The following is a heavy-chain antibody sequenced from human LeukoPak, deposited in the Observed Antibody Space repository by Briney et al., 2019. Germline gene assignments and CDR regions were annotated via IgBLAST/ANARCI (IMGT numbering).Heavy chain of an antibody. CDR3: AREVSLEYYFDY. CDR2: INSDGSKT. J-gene: IGHJ4*02. V-gene: IGHV3-74*01. CDR1: GFFFNTYW. Sequence: GGSLRLSCAASGFFFNTYWMHWVRQAPGKGLVWVSRINSDGSKTSHADSVKGRFNISRDNAKNTLYLQMNGLRAEDAAAYYCAREVSLEYYFDYWGRGTLVTVSS.